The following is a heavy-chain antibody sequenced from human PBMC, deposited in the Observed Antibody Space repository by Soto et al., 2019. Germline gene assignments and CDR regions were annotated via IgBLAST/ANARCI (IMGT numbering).Heavy chain of an antibody. Sequence: EVQLLESGGGLVQPGGSLRLSCAASGFAFSDYAMSWVRQAPGRGLEWVSVINGGDGRTYYADSVKGRFTISRDNSRNTLDLQMNSLSVEDTALFYCVIGGQYGPTTGWYYMDVWGNGTTVTVSS. D-gene: IGHD6-19*01. CDR1: GFAFSDYA. CDR2: INGGDGRT. V-gene: IGHV3-23*01. J-gene: IGHJ6*03. CDR3: VIGGQYGPTTGWYYMDV.